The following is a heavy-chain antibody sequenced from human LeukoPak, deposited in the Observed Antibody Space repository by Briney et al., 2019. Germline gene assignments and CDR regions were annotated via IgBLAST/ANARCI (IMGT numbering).Heavy chain of an antibody. Sequence: GGSLRLSCAASGFTLSSHSMNWVRQAPGKGLEWVSYISSSGSTIYYADSVKGRFSISRDNAKNSLHLQMNSLRVEDTAVYYCARGTVAGKAPYWGQGTLVTVSS. CDR3: ARGTVAGKAPY. D-gene: IGHD6-19*01. CDR2: ISSSGSTI. J-gene: IGHJ4*02. V-gene: IGHV3-48*01. CDR1: GFTLSSHS.